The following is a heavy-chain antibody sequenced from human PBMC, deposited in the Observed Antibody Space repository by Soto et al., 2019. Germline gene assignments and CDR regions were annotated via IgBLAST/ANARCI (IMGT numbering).Heavy chain of an antibody. CDR2: ITNKANSYTT. Sequence: PGGSLRLSCAASGFTFSDHYMDWVRQAPGKGLEWVGRITNKANSYTTDYAASVKGRFTISRDDSKNSLYLQMNSLKAEDTAVYYCARAGLRSDKGYTSTWIDFWGQGTLVTVSS. V-gene: IGHV3-72*01. CDR1: GFTFSDHY. CDR3: ARAGLRSDKGYTSTWIDF. J-gene: IGHJ5*01. D-gene: IGHD6-13*01.